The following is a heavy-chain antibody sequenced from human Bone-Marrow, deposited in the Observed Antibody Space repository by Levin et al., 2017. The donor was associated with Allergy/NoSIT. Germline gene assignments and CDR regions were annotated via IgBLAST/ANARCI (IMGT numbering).Heavy chain of an antibody. J-gene: IGHJ4*02. Sequence: GGSLRLSCAASGFTFSSYEMNWVRQAPGKGLEWVSYISSSGSTIYYADSVKGRFTISRDNAKNSLYLQMNSLRAEDTAVYYCARARGEMATIFGFDWANYFDYWGQGTLVTVSS. CDR1: GFTFSSYE. CDR2: ISSSGSTI. V-gene: IGHV3-48*03. D-gene: IGHD5-24*01. CDR3: ARARGEMATIFGFDWANYFDY.